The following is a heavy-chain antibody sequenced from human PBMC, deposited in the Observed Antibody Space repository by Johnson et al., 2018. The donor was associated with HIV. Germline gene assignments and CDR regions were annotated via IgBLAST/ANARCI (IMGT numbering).Heavy chain of an antibody. D-gene: IGHD3-10*01. Sequence: QVQLVESGGGVVQPGRSLRLSCVASGFSFSSFAMHWVRQAPGKGLQWVAVMSFAETNSYDSDSVDVKGRFTISRDNSKNTLYLQMDSLRAEDTAVYDCARARGGEGSGSYAFDIWGQGTMVTVSS. V-gene: IGHV3-30-3*01. J-gene: IGHJ3*02. CDR3: ARARGGEGSGSYAFDI. CDR2: MSFAETNS. CDR1: GFSFSSFA.